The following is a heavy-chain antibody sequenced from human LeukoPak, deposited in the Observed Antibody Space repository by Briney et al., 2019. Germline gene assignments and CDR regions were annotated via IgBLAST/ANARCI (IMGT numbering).Heavy chain of an antibody. CDR3: ARVPRIAARSPSSPRRYYFDY. V-gene: IGHV1-8*01. J-gene: IGHJ4*02. D-gene: IGHD6-6*01. Sequence: ASVKVSCKASGYTFTSYDINLVRQATGQGLEWMGWMNPNSGNTGYAQKFQGRVTMTRNTSISTAYMELSSLRSEDTAVYYCARVPRIAARSPSSPRRYYFDYWGQGTLVTVSS. CDR1: GYTFTSYD. CDR2: MNPNSGNT.